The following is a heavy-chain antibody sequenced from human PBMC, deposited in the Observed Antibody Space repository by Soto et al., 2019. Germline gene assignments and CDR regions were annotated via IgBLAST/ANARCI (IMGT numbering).Heavy chain of an antibody. D-gene: IGHD2-2*01. CDR1: GFTFSDHY. CDR2: ISRSDSTV. V-gene: IGHV3-11*01. CDR3: ARDRGPYQYNGMDV. Sequence: QVQLVESGGGLVKPGGSLRLSCAASGFTFSDHYMSWIRQAPGKGLEWVSYISRSDSTVNYADYVKGRFTISGDTARDPLELKMNSLRGEETAVYYGARDRGPYQYNGMDVWGQGTTVTVS. J-gene: IGHJ6*02.